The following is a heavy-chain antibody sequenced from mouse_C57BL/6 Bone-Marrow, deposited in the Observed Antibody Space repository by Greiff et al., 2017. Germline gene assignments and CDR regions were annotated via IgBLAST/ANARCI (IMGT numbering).Heavy chain of an antibody. CDR3: ARPYYSNYWYFDV. J-gene: IGHJ1*03. Sequence: PLHQPGAELVKPGASVKMSCKASGYTFTSYWITWVKQRPGQGLEWIGDIYPGSGSTNYNEKFKSKATLTVDTSSSTAYMQLCSLTSEDSAVYYCARPYYSNYWYFDVWGTGTTVTVSS. CDR1: GYTFTSYW. V-gene: IGHV1-55*01. D-gene: IGHD2-5*01. CDR2: IYPGSGST.